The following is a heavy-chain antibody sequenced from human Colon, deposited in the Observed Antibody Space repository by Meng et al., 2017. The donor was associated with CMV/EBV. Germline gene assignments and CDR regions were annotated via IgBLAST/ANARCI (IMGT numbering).Heavy chain of an antibody. J-gene: IGHJ4*02. CDR2: FSYTGRT. Sequence: SETLSLTCTVSGGSLNSDYWTWIRQPPGRGLEYIGPFSYTGRTLNSPSLNSRVFISRDTSKNQFSLNLLSVTSADTAVYYCARLNRGFANGYGVLDSWSQGTLVTVSS. V-gene: IGHV4-59*01. CDR3: ARLNRGFANGYGVLDS. CDR1: GGSLNSDY. D-gene: IGHD5-18*01.